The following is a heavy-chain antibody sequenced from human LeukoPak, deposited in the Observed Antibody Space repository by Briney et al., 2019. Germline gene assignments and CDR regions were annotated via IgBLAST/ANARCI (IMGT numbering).Heavy chain of an antibody. V-gene: IGHV3-74*01. CDR2: INSHGSST. Sequence: GGSLRLSCAAAGFTFSSYWMHWVRQVPGKGLVWVSRINSHGSSTSYADSVKGRFTISRDNAKNTLYLQMNSLRVEDTAVYYCARGPPDGSGSYYPGADWGQETLVTVSS. J-gene: IGHJ4*02. CDR3: ARGPPDGSGSYYPGAD. CDR1: GFTFSSYW. D-gene: IGHD3-10*01.